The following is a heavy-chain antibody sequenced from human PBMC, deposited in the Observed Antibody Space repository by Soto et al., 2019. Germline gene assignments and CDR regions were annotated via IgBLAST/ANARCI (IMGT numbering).Heavy chain of an antibody. V-gene: IGHV4-34*01. CDR3: AGSPYTYYYDSSGYYRGCFDY. Sequence: SETLSLTCAVYGGSFSGYYWSWIRQPPGKGLEWIGEINHSGSTNYNPSLKSRVTISVDTSKNQFSLKLSSVTAADTAVYYCAGSPYTYYYDSSGYYRGCFDYWGQGTLVTVSS. CDR2: INHSGST. D-gene: IGHD3-22*01. J-gene: IGHJ4*02. CDR1: GGSFSGYY.